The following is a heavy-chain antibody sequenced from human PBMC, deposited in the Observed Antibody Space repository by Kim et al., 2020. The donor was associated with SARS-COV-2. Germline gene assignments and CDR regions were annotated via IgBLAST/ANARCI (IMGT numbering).Heavy chain of an antibody. V-gene: IGHV3-9*01. D-gene: IGHD3-10*01. CDR3: AKGAMVRGVIIRYAFDI. J-gene: IGHJ3*02. CDR1: GFTFGDYA. Sequence: GWSLRLSCAASGFTFGDYAMHWVRQAPGKGLEWVSGISWNSGSIGYADSVKGRFTISRDNAKNSLYLQMNSLRAEDTALYYCAKGAMVRGVIIRYAFDIWGQGTMVTVSS. CDR2: ISWNSGSI.